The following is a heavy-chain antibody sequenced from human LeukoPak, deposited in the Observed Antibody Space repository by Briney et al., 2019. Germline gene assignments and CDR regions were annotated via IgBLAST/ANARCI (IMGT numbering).Heavy chain of an antibody. J-gene: IGHJ4*02. V-gene: IGHV4-30-4*01. CDR3: AAYGDYVAFF. CDR1: GVSISGGDFH. Sequence: PSQTLSLTCTVSGVSISGGDFHWSWIRQPPGKGLEWIGYIYYTGNTHYNLSLESRITISVDTSTNQFSLELSSVTAADTAVYYCAAYGDYVAFFWGQGILVTVSS. D-gene: IGHD4-17*01. CDR2: IYYTGNT.